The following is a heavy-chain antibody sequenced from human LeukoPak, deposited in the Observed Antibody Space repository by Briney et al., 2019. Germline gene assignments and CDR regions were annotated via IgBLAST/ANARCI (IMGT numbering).Heavy chain of an antibody. V-gene: IGHV4-39*01. D-gene: IGHD3-10*01. CDR3: ASRARGSGSYPD. CDR2: IYYSGTT. CDR1: GFTLSSYAM. Sequence: GSLRLSCAASGFTLSSYAMSWVRQPPGKGLEWIGSIYYSGTTYYNPSLKSRVTISVDTSKNQFSLILTSVTAADTAVYYCASRARGSGSYPDWGQGTLVTVSS. J-gene: IGHJ4*02.